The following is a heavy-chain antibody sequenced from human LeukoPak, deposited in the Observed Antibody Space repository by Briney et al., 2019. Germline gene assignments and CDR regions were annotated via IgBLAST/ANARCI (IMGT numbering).Heavy chain of an antibody. CDR3: AAAGDYYYYYGMDV. D-gene: IGHD6-13*01. J-gene: IGHJ6*02. CDR2: ISSSSSYI. Sequence: GGSLRLSCAASGFTFSSYSMNWVRQAPGKGLEWVSSISSSSSYIYYADSVKGRFTISRDNAKDSLYLQMNSLRAEDTAVYYCAAAGDYYYYYGMDVWGQGTTVTVSS. V-gene: IGHV3-21*01. CDR1: GFTFSSYS.